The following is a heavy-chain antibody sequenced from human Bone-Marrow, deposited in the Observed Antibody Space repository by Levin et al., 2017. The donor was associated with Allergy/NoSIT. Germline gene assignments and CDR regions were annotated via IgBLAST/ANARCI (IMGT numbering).Heavy chain of an antibody. Sequence: ETLSLTCAASGFTFSGSAMHWVRQASGKGLEWVGRIRSKANSYATAYAASVKGRFTISRDDSKNTAYLQMNSLKTEDTAVYYCTSLGYCSGGSCYDLHYYGMDVWGQGTTVTVSS. CDR1: GFTFSGSA. V-gene: IGHV3-73*01. J-gene: IGHJ6*02. CDR2: IRSKANSYAT. CDR3: TSLGYCSGGSCYDLHYYGMDV. D-gene: IGHD2-15*01.